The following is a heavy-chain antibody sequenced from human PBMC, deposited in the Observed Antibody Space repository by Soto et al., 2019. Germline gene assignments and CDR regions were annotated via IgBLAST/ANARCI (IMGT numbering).Heavy chain of an antibody. D-gene: IGHD3-10*01. CDR2: ISYDGSNK. CDR1: GFTFSSYA. J-gene: IGHJ4*02. CDR3: ARDWVYGSY. V-gene: IGHV3-30-3*01. Sequence: GSLRLSCAASGFTFSSYAIHWVRQAPGKGLEWVAVISYDGSNKYYADSVKGRFTISRDNSKNTVYLQMNSLRAEDTAVYYCARDWVYGSYWGQGTLVTVSS.